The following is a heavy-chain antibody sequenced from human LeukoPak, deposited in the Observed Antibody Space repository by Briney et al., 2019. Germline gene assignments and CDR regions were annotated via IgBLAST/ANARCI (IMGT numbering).Heavy chain of an antibody. CDR1: GGSISSGSYY. CDR3: SRKQGGAAFDN. J-gene: IGHJ4*02. D-gene: IGHD1/OR15-1a*01. Sequence: PSQTLSLTCTVSGGSISSGSYYWSWIRQPAGKGLEWIGRIYTSGSTNYNPSLKSRVTISLDTSKNQFSLKLSSVTAADTAVYYWSRKQGGAAFDNWGQGTLVTVSS. CDR2: IYTSGST. V-gene: IGHV4-61*02.